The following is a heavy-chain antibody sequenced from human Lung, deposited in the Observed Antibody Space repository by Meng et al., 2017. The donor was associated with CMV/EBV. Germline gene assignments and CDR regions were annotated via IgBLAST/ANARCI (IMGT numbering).Heavy chain of an antibody. CDR3: ARHGGSTIYYYYGMDV. CDR2: IYPGDSDT. J-gene: IGHJ6*02. D-gene: IGHD2-15*01. V-gene: IGHV5-51*01. CDR1: GYSFTSYW. Sequence: GESXKISCKGSGYSFTSYWIGWVRQMPGKGLEWMGIIYPGDSDTRYSPSFQGQVTISADKSISTAYLQWSSLKASDTAMYYCARHGGSTIYYYYGMDVWGQGTXVTVSS.